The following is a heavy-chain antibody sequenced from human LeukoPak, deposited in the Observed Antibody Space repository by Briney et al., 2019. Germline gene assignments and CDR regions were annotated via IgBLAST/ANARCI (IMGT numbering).Heavy chain of an antibody. Sequence: GSSVKVSCKASGGTFSSYAISWVRQAPGQGLEWMGGIIPIFGTANYAQKFQGRVTIATDESTSTAYMELSSLRSEDTAVYYCAISRPQGYYDSSGYYWGQGTLVTVSS. CDR2: IIPIFGTA. J-gene: IGHJ4*02. CDR3: AISRPQGYYDSSGYY. V-gene: IGHV1-69*05. D-gene: IGHD3-22*01. CDR1: GGTFSSYA.